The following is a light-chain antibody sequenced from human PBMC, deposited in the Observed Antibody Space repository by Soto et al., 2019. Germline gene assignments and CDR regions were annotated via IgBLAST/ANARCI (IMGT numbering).Light chain of an antibody. CDR3: SSCSGTNNYV. J-gene: IGLJ1*01. CDR2: EVT. Sequence: QSVLTQPPSASGSPGQSVTISCTGTSSDVGGYNLVSWYQQHPGKAPKLMIYEVTKRPSGVPDRFSGSKSGNTASLTVSGLQAEDEADYYCSSCSGTNNYVFGTGTKVTVL. V-gene: IGLV2-8*01. CDR1: SSDVGGYNL.